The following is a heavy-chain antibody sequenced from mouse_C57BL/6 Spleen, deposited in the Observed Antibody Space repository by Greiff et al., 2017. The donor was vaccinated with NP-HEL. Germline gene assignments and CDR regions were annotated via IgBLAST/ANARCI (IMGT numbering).Heavy chain of an antibody. Sequence: QVQLQQSGAELVKPGASVKLSCKASGYTFTSYWMQWVKQRPGQGLEWIGEIDPSDSYTNYNQKFKGKATLTVDTSSSTAYMQLSSLTSEDSAVYYCARGANMVTYYFDYWGQGTTLTVSS. CDR1: GYTFTSYW. CDR2: IDPSDSYT. J-gene: IGHJ2*01. D-gene: IGHD2-2*01. V-gene: IGHV1-50*01. CDR3: ARGANMVTYYFDY.